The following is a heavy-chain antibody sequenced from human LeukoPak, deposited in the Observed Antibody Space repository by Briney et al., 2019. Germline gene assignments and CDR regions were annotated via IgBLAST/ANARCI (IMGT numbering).Heavy chain of an antibody. CDR2: IRYDGNNK. D-gene: IGHD3-10*01. V-gene: IGHV3-30*02. CDR1: GFTFSSYA. CDR3: ASGSGSYRTPYYYMDV. J-gene: IGHJ6*03. Sequence: GGSLRLSCAASGFTFSSYAMHWVRQAPGKGLEWVAFIRYDGNNKNYADSAKGRFTISRDNSKDTLYLQMNSMRAEDTAVYYCASGSGSYRTPYYYMDVWGTGTTVTVSS.